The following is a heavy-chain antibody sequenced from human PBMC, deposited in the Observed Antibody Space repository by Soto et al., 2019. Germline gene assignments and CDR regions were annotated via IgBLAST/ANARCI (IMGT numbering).Heavy chain of an antibody. V-gene: IGHV5-51*01. D-gene: IGHD2-8*02. CDR1: EYSCTSYW. CDR2: IYPGDSDT. J-gene: IGHJ3*02. CDR3: ARAPTADLANWWLDI. Sequence: PXDSLTNSGKGSEYSCTSYWIGFVRQMPGKGLEWMGIIYPGDSDTGYSPSCQGQVTISADKSISTAYLQWSSLKASDTAMYYCARAPTADLANWWLDIWGQGTMATVSS.